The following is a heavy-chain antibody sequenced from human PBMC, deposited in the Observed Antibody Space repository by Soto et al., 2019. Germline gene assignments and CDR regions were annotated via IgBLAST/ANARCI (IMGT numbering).Heavy chain of an antibody. V-gene: IGHV4-59*08. J-gene: IGHJ6*02. Sequence: SETLSLTCTVSGGSISSYYWSWIRQPPVKGLEWIGYIYYSGSTNYNPSLKSRVTISVDTSKNQFSLKLSSVTAADAAVYYCAGQYSFGSYGMDVWGQGTTVTVSS. D-gene: IGHD5-18*01. CDR2: IYYSGST. CDR3: AGQYSFGSYGMDV. CDR1: GGSISSYY.